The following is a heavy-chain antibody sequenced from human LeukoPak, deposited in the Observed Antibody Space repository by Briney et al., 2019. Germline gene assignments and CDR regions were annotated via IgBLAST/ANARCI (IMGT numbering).Heavy chain of an antibody. D-gene: IGHD5-18*01. Sequence: PSQTLSLTCTVSGGSISSGDRYWSWIRQSPGKGLEWIGYIYSAGNTYYNPSLKSRVIISVDTSKNQFSLGLNSVTAADTAVYYCARDSYSYGYGGFDYWGQGILVTVSS. CDR1: GGSISSGDRY. V-gene: IGHV4-30-4*01. CDR2: IYSAGNT. J-gene: IGHJ4*02. CDR3: ARDSYSYGYGGFDY.